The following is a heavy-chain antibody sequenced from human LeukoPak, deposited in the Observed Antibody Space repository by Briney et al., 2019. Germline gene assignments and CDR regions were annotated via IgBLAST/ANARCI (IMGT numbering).Heavy chain of an antibody. CDR3: ARAAAAATSAFDI. CDR1: GGTFSSYA. Sequence: VASVKVSCKASGGTFSSYAISWVRQAPGQGLEWMGGIIPIFGTANYAQKFQGRVTITADESTSTAYMELSSLRSEDTAVYYCARAAAAATSAFDIWGQGTMVTVSS. D-gene: IGHD6-13*01. V-gene: IGHV1-69*13. CDR2: IIPIFGTA. J-gene: IGHJ3*02.